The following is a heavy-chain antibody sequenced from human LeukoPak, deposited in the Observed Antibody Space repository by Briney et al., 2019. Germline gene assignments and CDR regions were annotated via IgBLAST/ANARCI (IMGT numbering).Heavy chain of an antibody. CDR3: ASRGGSYQFDY. J-gene: IGHJ4*02. Sequence: GGSLRLSCAASGFTFSSYWMHWVRQAPGKGLVWVSRINTDGSSTSYADSVKGRFTISRDNAKNTLYLQMNSLRAEDTALYYCASRGGSYQFDYWGQGTLVTVSS. CDR1: GFTFSSYW. D-gene: IGHD3-10*01. CDR2: INTDGSST. V-gene: IGHV3-74*01.